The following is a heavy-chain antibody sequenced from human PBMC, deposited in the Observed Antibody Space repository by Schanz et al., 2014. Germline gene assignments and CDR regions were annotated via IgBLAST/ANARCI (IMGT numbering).Heavy chain of an antibody. V-gene: IGHV3-20*04. CDR2: INWNGGDT. CDR3: VPMSIAAQ. Sequence: EVLLLESGGRVERPGGSLRLSCAASGFIFDDYGMSWVRQVPGKGLEWVSGINWNGGDTSYADSVKGRFIISRDNSKNNSKNTLYVQMNSLRAEDTAVYYCVPMSIAAQWGQGTLVTVSS. CDR1: GFIFDDYG. J-gene: IGHJ4*02. D-gene: IGHD6-6*01.